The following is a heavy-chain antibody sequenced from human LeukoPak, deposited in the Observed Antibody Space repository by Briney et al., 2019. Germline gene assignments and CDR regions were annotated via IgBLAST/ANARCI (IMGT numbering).Heavy chain of an antibody. V-gene: IGHV4-38-2*02. CDR2: IYYSGST. CDR3: ARVKEEGSLPIDY. J-gene: IGHJ4*02. D-gene: IGHD3-10*01. CDR1: GYSISNGYY. Sequence: SETLSLTCTVSGYSISNGYYGGGIRQPPGKGVEGIGSIYYSGSTYYNPSLKSRVTISVDTSKNQFSLKLSSVTAADAAVYYCARVKEEGSLPIDYWGQGTLVTVSS.